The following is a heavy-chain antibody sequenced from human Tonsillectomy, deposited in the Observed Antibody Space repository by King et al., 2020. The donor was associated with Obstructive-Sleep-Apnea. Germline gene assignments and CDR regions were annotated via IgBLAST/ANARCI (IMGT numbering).Heavy chain of an antibody. J-gene: IGHJ6*02. CDR3: AKDISSYSSGWSYYYYGMDV. CDR1: GFTFDDYA. D-gene: IGHD6-19*01. CDR2: ICWDSGIL. Sequence: QLVQSGGGLVQPGRSLRLSCAASGFTFDDYAMHWVRQAPGKGLEWVSGICWDSGILGYADSVNGRFTISRDNAKNSLYLQMNSLRAEDTALYYCAKDISSYSSGWSYYYYGMDVWGQGTTVTVSS. V-gene: IGHV3-9*01.